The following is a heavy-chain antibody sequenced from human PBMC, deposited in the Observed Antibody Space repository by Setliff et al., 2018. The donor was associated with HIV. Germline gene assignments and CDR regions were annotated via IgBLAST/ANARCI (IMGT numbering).Heavy chain of an antibody. D-gene: IGHD3-22*01. V-gene: IGHV5-51*01. J-gene: IGHJ4*02. Sequence: PGESLKISCKGSGYSFTSYWIAWVRQMPGKGLEWMGYISPGDSNIRYSPSFQGQVTFSADKSTSTAYLQWSSLKTSDTAMYYCARHNCYDSWGQGTLVTVS. CDR3: ARHNCYDS. CDR1: GYSFTSYW. CDR2: ISPGDSNI.